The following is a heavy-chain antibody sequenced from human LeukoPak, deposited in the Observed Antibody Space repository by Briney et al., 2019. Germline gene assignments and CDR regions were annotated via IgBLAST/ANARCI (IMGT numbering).Heavy chain of an antibody. Sequence: GGSLRPSCTASGFTFGDYAMSWVRQAPGKGLEWVGFIRSKAYGGTTEYAASVKGRSTISRDDSKSIAYLQMNSLKTEDTAVYYCTSTYYYDSSGYYFGYWGQGTLVTVSS. J-gene: IGHJ4*02. CDR1: GFTFGDYA. CDR2: IRSKAYGGTT. D-gene: IGHD3-22*01. V-gene: IGHV3-49*04. CDR3: TSTYYYDSSGYYFGY.